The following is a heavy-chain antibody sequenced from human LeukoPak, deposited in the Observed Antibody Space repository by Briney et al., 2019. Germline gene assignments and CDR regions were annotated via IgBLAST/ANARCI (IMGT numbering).Heavy chain of an antibody. V-gene: IGHV3-23*01. CDR1: GFTFSSYA. D-gene: IGHD1-26*01. CDR2: ISGSGGST. J-gene: IGHJ3*02. Sequence: GGSLRLSCAASGFTFSSYAMSWVRQAPGKGLEWVSAISGSGGSTYYADSVKGRFTISRDNAKNTLYLQMNSLRAEDTAVYYCARTTSVSYVGDAFDIWGQGTKVTVSS. CDR3: ARTTSVSYVGDAFDI.